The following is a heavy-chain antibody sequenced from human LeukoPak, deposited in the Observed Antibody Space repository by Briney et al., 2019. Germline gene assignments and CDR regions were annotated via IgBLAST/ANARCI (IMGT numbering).Heavy chain of an antibody. CDR2: ISSSSSYI. CDR3: AREGSSIAAATNWFDP. Sequence: PGGSLRLSCAASGFTFSSYSMNWVRQAPGKGVEWVSSISSSSSYIYYADSVKGRFTISRDNAKNSLYLQMNSLRAEDTAVYYCAREGSSIAAATNWFDPWGQGTLVTVSS. D-gene: IGHD6-13*01. V-gene: IGHV3-21*01. CDR1: GFTFSSYS. J-gene: IGHJ5*02.